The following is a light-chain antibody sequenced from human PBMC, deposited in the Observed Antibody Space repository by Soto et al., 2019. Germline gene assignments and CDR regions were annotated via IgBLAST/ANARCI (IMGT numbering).Light chain of an antibody. CDR2: SNN. CDR1: SSNIGSNN. V-gene: IGLV1-44*01. CDR3: AAWDDSLNVVV. J-gene: IGLJ2*01. Sequence: QSVLTQPPSASGTPGQRVTISCSGSSSNIGSNNVNWYQQLPGTAPKLLIYSNNQRPSGVPDRFSASKSGTSASLAISGLQSEDEADYYCAAWDDSLNVVVFGGGTKVTVL.